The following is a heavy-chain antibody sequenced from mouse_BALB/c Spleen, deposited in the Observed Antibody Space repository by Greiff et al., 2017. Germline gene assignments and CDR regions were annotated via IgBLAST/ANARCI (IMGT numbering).Heavy chain of an antibody. D-gene: IGHD4-1*01. CDR1: GFSLTSYG. CDR3: ARTGLTGRYFDV. Sequence: QVQLKQSGPGLVAPSQSLSITCTVSGFSLTSYGVHWVRQPPGKGLEWLGVIWAGGSTTYNSALMSRLSISKDNSKSQVFLKMNSLQTDDTAMYYCARTGLTGRYFDVWGAGTTVTVSS. J-gene: IGHJ1*01. V-gene: IGHV2-9*02. CDR2: IWAGGST.